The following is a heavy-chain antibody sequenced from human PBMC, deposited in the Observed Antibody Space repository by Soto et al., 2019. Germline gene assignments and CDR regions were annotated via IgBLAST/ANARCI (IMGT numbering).Heavy chain of an antibody. Sequence: SGPTLVNPTQTLTLTCTFSGFSLSTSGMRVSWIRQPPGKALGWLARIDWDDDKFYSTSLKTRLIISKDTSKNQVVLTMTNMDLVDTATYYCARSPLVDTAMVTAPYYFDYWGQGTLVTVSS. J-gene: IGHJ4*02. CDR1: GFSLSTSGMR. V-gene: IGHV2-70*04. CDR2: IDWDDDK. CDR3: ARSPLVDTAMVTAPYYFDY. D-gene: IGHD5-18*01.